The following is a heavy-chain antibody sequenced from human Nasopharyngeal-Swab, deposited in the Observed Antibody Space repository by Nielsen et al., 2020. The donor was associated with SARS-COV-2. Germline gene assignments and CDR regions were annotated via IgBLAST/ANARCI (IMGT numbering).Heavy chain of an antibody. Sequence: GGSLRLSCAASGFTFSSYWMHWVRQAPGKGLVWVSRINSDGSSTSYADSVKGRFTISRDNAKNTLYLQMNSLRAEDTAVYYCARHGLIQALGFHSYYYGSGRSTFDYWGQGTLVTVSS. D-gene: IGHD3-10*01. V-gene: IGHV3-74*01. CDR1: GFTFSSYW. CDR2: INSDGSST. J-gene: IGHJ4*02. CDR3: ARHGLIQALGFHSYYYGSGRSTFDY.